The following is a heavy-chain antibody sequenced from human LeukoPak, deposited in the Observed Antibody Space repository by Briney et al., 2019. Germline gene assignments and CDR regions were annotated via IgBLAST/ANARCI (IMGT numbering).Heavy chain of an antibody. V-gene: IGHV4-59*01. J-gene: IGHJ4*02. CDR1: AGFISRYY. D-gene: IGHD2-15*01. CDR2: NHYSGSS. CDR3: ARGSPSTPDS. Sequence: SESLSLTCTVAAGFISRYYWNWIRQPPRKGLEWIGYNHYSGSSYYNPSLKNRVTISLDTSKTKFYLRLSSVTAADTAVYFCARGSPSTPDSWGQGTLVTVSS.